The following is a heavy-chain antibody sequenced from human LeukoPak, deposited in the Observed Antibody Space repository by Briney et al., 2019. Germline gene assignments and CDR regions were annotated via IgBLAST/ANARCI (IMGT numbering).Heavy chain of an antibody. CDR2: IYSGGST. J-gene: IGHJ6*02. Sequence: GGSLRLSCAASGFTFSSYAMSWVRQAPGKGLEWVSVIYSGGSTYYADSVKGRFTISRDNSKNTLYLQMNSLRAEDTAVYYCARKKAFPYGMDVWGQGTTVTVSS. CDR3: ARKKAFPYGMDV. V-gene: IGHV3-53*01. CDR1: GFTFSSYA.